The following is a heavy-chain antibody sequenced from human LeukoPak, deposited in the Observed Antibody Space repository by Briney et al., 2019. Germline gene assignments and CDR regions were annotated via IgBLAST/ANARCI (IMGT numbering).Heavy chain of an antibody. V-gene: IGHV6-1*01. CDR1: GDSVSSNSAA. D-gene: IGHD1-26*01. Sequence: SQTLSLTCAISGDSVSSNSAAWNWIRQSPSRGXXXXXXXXYRSKWYNDYAVSVKSRITINPDTSKNQFSLQLNSVTPEDTAVYYCARASSGSYYPDWYFDLWGRGTLVTVSS. J-gene: IGHJ2*01. CDR2: XXYRSKWYN. CDR3: ARASSGSYYPDWYFDL.